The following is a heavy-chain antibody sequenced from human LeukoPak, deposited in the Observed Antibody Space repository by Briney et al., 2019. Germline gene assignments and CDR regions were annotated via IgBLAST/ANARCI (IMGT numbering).Heavy chain of an antibody. CDR1: GFTFDDYA. V-gene: IGHV3-43D*03. D-gene: IGHD5-24*01. J-gene: IGHJ4*02. Sequence: PGGSLRLSCAASGFTFDDYAKHWVRQAPGKGLEWVSLISWDGGSTYYADSVKGRFTISRDNSKNSLYLQMNSLRAEDTALYYCAKDNRRDGYSIDYWGQGTLVTVSS. CDR3: AKDNRRDGYSIDY. CDR2: ISWDGGST.